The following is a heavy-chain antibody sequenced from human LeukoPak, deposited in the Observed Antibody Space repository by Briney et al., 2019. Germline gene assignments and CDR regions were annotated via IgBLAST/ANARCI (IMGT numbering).Heavy chain of an antibody. CDR2: IRYDENTK. D-gene: IGHD5-24*01. Sequence: GGSLRLSCTASGFPYRSYGMLWLRQAPGKGLEWVACIRYDENTKYYADSVKGRFTDSRDNSENTLFLQMNSLRAEDTAVYYCAKENTRDGYRHFHYWGQGTLVTVSS. CDR1: GFPYRSYG. J-gene: IGHJ4*02. CDR3: AKENTRDGYRHFHY. V-gene: IGHV3-30*02.